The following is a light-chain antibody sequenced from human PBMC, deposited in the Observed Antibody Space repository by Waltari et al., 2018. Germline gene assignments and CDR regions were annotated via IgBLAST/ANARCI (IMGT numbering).Light chain of an antibody. Sequence: QSALTQPASVSGSPGQSITISPTGTIRSIGTYNVLSWYQQTPGKAPKVMIYEVFKRPSGVSNRFSGSKSGNTASLTISGLQAEDEADYYCCSYAGTFYVFGTGTKVTVL. CDR2: EVF. V-gene: IGLV2-23*02. CDR3: CSYAGTFYV. J-gene: IGLJ1*01. CDR1: IRSIGTYNV.